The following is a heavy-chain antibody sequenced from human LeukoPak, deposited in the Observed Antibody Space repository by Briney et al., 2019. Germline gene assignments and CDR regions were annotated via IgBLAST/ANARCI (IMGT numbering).Heavy chain of an antibody. CDR2: IRRRAYGGAA. CDR1: GFAFDDFA. CDR3: SRNGLVDFDY. V-gene: IGHV3-49*04. Sequence: GVSLRLSCTTSGFAFDDFAMSWVRQPAGKGPEWVGFIRRRAYGGAAEYAASVKGRFIISRDDSKGIAYLQMNSLKTEDTAVYYCSRNGLVDFDYWGQGSRVIVSP. J-gene: IGHJ4*02.